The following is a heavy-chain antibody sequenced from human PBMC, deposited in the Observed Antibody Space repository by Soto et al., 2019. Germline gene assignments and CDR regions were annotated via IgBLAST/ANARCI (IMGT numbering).Heavy chain of an antibody. CDR1: GFTFSSYA. J-gene: IGHJ3*02. CDR2: ISYDGSNK. D-gene: IGHD3-22*01. CDR3: ARRRGIVVVSNDAFDI. Sequence: QVQLVESGGGVVQPGRSLRLSCAASGFTFSSYAMHWVRQAPGKGLEWVAVISYDGSNKYYADSVKGRFTISRDNSKNTLYLQMNSLRAEDTALYYCARRRGIVVVSNDAFDIWGQGTMVTVSS. V-gene: IGHV3-30-3*01.